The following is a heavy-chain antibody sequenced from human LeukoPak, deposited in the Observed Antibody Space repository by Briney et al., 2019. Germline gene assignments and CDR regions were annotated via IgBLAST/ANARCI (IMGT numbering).Heavy chain of an antibody. CDR1: GFTFSDYH. Sequence: GGSLRLSCAVSGFTFSDYHMSWIRQAPGKGLEWVSYISSGGSTISHADSVKGRFTISRDNAENSLYLQLNSLRAEDTAVYYCASIGSWYAYWGQGTLVTVSS. V-gene: IGHV3-11*01. CDR2: ISSGGSTI. D-gene: IGHD6-13*01. CDR3: ASIGSWYAY. J-gene: IGHJ4*02.